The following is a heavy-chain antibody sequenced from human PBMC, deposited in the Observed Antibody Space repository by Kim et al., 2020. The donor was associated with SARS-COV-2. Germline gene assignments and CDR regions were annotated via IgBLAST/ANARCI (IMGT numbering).Heavy chain of an antibody. CDR3: AKDPRLWFGGGPPHY. Sequence: SGKGRFTISGDNSKNTLYLQMNRLRAEDTAVYYCAKDPRLWFGGGPPHYWGQGTLVTVSS. D-gene: IGHD3-10*01. V-gene: IGHV3-23*01. J-gene: IGHJ4*02.